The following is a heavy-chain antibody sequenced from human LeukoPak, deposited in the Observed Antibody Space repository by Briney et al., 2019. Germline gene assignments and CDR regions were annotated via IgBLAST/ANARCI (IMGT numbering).Heavy chain of an antibody. V-gene: IGHV4-59*08. CDR3: ARQRIAARPGDSYYFDY. CDR1: GGSISSYY. CDR2: IYYSGST. Sequence: SETLSLTCTVSGGSISSYYWSWIRQPPGKGLEWIGYIYYSGSTNYNPSLKSRVTISVDTSKNQFSLKLSSVTAADTAVYYCARQRIAARPGDSYYFDYWGQGTLVTVSS. D-gene: IGHD6-6*01. J-gene: IGHJ4*02.